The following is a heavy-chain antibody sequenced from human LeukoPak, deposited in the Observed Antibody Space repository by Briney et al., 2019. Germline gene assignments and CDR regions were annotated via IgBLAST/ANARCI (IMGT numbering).Heavy chain of an antibody. V-gene: IGHV3-7*01. Sequence: PSETLSLTCAVYGGSFSGYYWSWIRQSPGKGLEWVANIKQDGSAKYYVDSVKGRFTISRDNAKNSLYLQMNSLRAEDTAVYYCARERLDYYYMDVWGKGTTVTVSS. D-gene: IGHD2-21*01. CDR2: IKQDGSAK. CDR3: ARERLDYYYMDV. CDR1: GGSFSGYY. J-gene: IGHJ6*03.